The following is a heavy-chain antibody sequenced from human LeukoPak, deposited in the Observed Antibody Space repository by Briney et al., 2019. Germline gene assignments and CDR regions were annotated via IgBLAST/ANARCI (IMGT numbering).Heavy chain of an antibody. CDR2: ILYDGSNK. V-gene: IGHV3-33*03. CDR3: ATSRSEGYNKDAFDI. J-gene: IGHJ3*02. D-gene: IGHD5-24*01. CDR1: GFTQKSYG. Sequence: PGGPLSLSCGASGFTQKSYGMHWLRQAPGKGLEWVTVILYDGSNKYYADSVKGRFTIASKNSKNTLYLQINSLRGADEAAYYCATSRSEGYNKDAFDIWGQGTMVTVSS.